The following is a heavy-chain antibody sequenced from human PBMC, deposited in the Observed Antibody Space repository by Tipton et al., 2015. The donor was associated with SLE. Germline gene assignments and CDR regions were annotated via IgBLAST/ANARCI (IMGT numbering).Heavy chain of an antibody. CDR1: GGSISSHY. J-gene: IGHJ6*03. CDR3: ATKLVDTAMVPLYYYYYYMDV. V-gene: IGHV4-59*11. CDR2: IYYSGST. Sequence: TLSLTCTVSGGSISSHYWSWIRQPPGKGLEWIGYIYYSGSTNYNPSLKSRVTMSVDTSKNQFSLKLSSVTAADTAVYYCATKLVDTAMVPLYYYYYYMDVWGKGTTVTVSS. D-gene: IGHD5-18*01.